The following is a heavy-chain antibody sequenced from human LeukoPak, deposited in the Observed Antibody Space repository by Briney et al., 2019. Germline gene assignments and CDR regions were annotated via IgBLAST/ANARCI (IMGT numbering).Heavy chain of an antibody. CDR3: ARVDSYGYGTSDY. D-gene: IGHD5-18*01. CDR2: MNPNSGNT. J-gene: IGHJ4*02. CDR1: GYTFTSYD. Sequence: ASVKVSCKASGYTFTSYDINWVRQATGQGLEWMGWMNPNSGNTGYAQKFQGRVTMTRNTSISTAYMELGSLRSEDTAVYYCARVDSYGYGTSDYWGQGTLVTVSS. V-gene: IGHV1-8*01.